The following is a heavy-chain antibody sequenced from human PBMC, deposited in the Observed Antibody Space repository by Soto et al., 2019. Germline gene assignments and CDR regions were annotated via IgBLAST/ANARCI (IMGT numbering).Heavy chain of an antibody. Sequence: ASVKVSCKASGGAFSSSGFSWVRQAPGQGLEWMGMIVPSLDTTNYAQKFQARVTITADEVTSTAYMELRSLRSEDTAVYYCARWPQPRYTADPYAVDVWGQGTRVTVSS. J-gene: IGHJ6*02. D-gene: IGHD3-16*02. CDR1: GGAFSSSG. V-gene: IGHV1-69*11. CDR3: ARWPQPRYTADPYAVDV. CDR2: IVPSLDTT.